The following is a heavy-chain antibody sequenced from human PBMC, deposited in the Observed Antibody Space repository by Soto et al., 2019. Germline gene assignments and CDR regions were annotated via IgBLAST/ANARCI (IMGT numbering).Heavy chain of an antibody. CDR3: ARHLTDGGPDFGY. D-gene: IGHD4-17*01. Sequence: QVQLQESGPGQVKPSETLSLTCTVSGGSIRSYYWSWIRQPPGKGLEWVGYIYDIGSTDYNPSLKRRVIISGDPSESQFSLKLGSVTAADTAIDYCARHLTDGGPDFGYWGQGTLVTVSS. J-gene: IGHJ4*02. V-gene: IGHV4-59*08. CDR1: GGSIRSYY. CDR2: IYDIGST.